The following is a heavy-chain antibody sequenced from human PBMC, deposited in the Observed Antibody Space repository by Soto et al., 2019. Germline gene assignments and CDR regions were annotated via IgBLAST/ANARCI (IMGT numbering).Heavy chain of an antibody. Sequence: QVQLVQSGAEVKKPGSSVKVSCKASGGTFSSYTISWVRQAPGQGLEWMGRIIPILGIANYAQKFQGRVTITADXXTXTXXMELISLRSEDTAVYYCASSPSIAAAGTVRYYFDYWGQGTLVTVSS. CDR3: ASSPSIAAAGTVRYYFDY. V-gene: IGHV1-69*02. J-gene: IGHJ4*02. CDR2: IIPILGIA. CDR1: GGTFSSYT. D-gene: IGHD6-13*01.